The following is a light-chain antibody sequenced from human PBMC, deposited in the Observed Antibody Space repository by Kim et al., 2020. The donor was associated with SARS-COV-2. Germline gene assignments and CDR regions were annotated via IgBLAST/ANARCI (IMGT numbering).Light chain of an antibody. CDR1: QSVSSSY. CDR2: GAS. V-gene: IGKV3-20*01. J-gene: IGKJ1*01. CDR3: QQYGSSPRT. Sequence: SPGERANLTCRASQSVSSSYLAWYQQNPGQAPRLLIYGASSRATGIPDRFSGSGSGTDFNLTISRLEPEDFAVYYCQQYGSSPRTFGQGTKVDIK.